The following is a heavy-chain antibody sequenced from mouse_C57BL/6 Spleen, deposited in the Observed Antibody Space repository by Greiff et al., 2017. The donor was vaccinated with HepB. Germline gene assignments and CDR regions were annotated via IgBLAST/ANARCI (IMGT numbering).Heavy chain of an antibody. D-gene: IGHD1-1*01. CDR2: IYPGDGDT. CDR1: GYAFSSSW. Sequence: VKLMESGPELVKPGASVKISCKASGYAFSSSWMNWVKQRPGKGLEWIGRIYPGDGDTNYNGKFKGKATLTADKSSSTAYMQLSSLTSEDSAVYFCARSITTVVATDYAMDYWGQGTSVTVSS. J-gene: IGHJ4*01. CDR3: ARSITTVVATDYAMDY. V-gene: IGHV1-82*01.